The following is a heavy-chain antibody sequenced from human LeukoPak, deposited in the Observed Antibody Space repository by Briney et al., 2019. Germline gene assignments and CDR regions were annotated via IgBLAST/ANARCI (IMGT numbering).Heavy chain of an antibody. D-gene: IGHD6-13*01. V-gene: IGHV4-59*12. CDR2: IYYSGST. CDR1: GGSISSYY. Sequence: SETLSLTRTVSGGSISSYYWSWIRQPPGKGLEWIGYIYYSGSTSYNPSLKSRVTISVDTSKKQFSLKLSSVTAADTAVYYCARGISTIAPFLLAKYYFDYWGQGTLVTVSS. J-gene: IGHJ4*02. CDR3: ARGISTIAPFLLAKYYFDY.